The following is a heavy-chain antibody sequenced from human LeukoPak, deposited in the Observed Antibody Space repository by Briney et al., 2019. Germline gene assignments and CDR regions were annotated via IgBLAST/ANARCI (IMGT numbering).Heavy chain of an antibody. J-gene: IGHJ3*02. CDR2: ISGSGGST. CDR1: GFTFSGYA. Sequence: GGSLRLSCAASGFTFSGYAMSWVRQAPGKGLEWVSAISGSGGSTYYADSVKGRFTISRDNSKNTLYLQMNSLRAEDTAVYYCAKDENRYFDWLRAFDIWGQGTMVTVSS. CDR3: AKDENRYFDWLRAFDI. V-gene: IGHV3-23*01. D-gene: IGHD3-9*01.